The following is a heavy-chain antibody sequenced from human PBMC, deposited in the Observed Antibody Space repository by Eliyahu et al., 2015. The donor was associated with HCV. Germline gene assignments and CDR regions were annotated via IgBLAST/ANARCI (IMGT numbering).Heavy chain of an antibody. Sequence: EVQLLESGGGLVQPGGSLXLSCAASGFTFXSXAXSWVRQAPGKGXGWVSAISGSGGSTYYADSVKGRFTISRDNSKNTLYLQMNSLRAEDTAVYYCAKDGLLTMIVVVTVYFDYWGQGTLVTVSS. D-gene: IGHD3-22*01. CDR2: ISGSGGST. CDR1: GFTFXSXA. J-gene: IGHJ4*02. V-gene: IGHV3-23*01. CDR3: AKDGLLTMIVVVTVYFDY.